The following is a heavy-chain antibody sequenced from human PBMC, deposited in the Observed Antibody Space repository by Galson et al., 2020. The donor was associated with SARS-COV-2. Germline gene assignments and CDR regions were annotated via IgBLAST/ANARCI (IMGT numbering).Heavy chain of an antibody. CDR3: ARSGTRAAQYYYGMDV. CDR1: GGSISDSSW. D-gene: IGHD6-25*01. V-gene: IGHV4-4*02. CDR2: SYYSGST. Sequence: ETLSLTCAVSGGSISDSSWWTWVRQPPGKGLEWIGESYYSGSTNYNPSLKSRVTISLDKFKNQFSLKLSSVTAADTAVYYCARSGTRAAQYYYGMDVWGQGTTITVSS. J-gene: IGHJ6*02.